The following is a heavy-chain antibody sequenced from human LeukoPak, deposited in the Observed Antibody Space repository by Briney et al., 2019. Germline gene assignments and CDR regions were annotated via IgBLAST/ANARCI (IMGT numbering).Heavy chain of an antibody. CDR2: ISAYNGNT. CDR3: ARVDCSGGSCYQGYYGMDV. V-gene: IGHV1-18*01. CDR1: GYTFTSYG. D-gene: IGHD2-15*01. Sequence: ASVKVSCKASGYTFTSYGISWVRQAPGQGLEWMGWISAYNGNTNYAQKLQGRVTMTTDTSTSTAYMELRSRRSDDTAVYYCARVDCSGGSCYQGYYGMDVWGQGTTVTVSS. J-gene: IGHJ6*02.